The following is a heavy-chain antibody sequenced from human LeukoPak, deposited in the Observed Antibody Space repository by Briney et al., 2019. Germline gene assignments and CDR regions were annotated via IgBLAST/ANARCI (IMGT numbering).Heavy chain of an antibody. CDR3: ATYNWNDYSPDAFDI. Sequence: GGSLRLSCAASGFTLSSYSMNWVRQAPGKGLEWVSSISSSSSYTYYADSVKGRFTISTDNAKNSLYLQMNSLRAEDTAVYYCATYNWNDYSPDAFDIWGQGTMVTVSS. V-gene: IGHV3-21*01. J-gene: IGHJ3*02. CDR1: GFTLSSYS. CDR2: ISSSSSYT. D-gene: IGHD1-1*01.